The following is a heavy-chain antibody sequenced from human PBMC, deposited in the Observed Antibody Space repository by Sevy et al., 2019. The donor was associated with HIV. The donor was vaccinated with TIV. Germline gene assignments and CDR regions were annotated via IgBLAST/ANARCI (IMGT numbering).Heavy chain of an antibody. D-gene: IGHD5-12*01. J-gene: IGHJ5*02. CDR3: ARAPPVRSGDDSLNWFDP. CDR1: GDSISAYY. Sequence: SETLSLTCTVFGDSISAYYWSWIRQSPGKGLEYIGYIYYTGSTYYNPSLKSRVTISIDTSKNQFYLRLPSVTAAETAMYYCARAPPVRSGDDSLNWFDPWGQGPLVTVSS. CDR2: IYYTGST. V-gene: IGHV4-59*01.